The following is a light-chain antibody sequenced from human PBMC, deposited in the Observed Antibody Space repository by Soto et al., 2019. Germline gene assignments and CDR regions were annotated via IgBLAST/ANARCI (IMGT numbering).Light chain of an antibody. CDR2: SDD. CDR3: AGWDDTLNGRV. CDR1: SSNIGRRT. J-gene: IGLJ3*02. V-gene: IGLV1-44*01. Sequence: QAVVTQPPSASGTPGQTVTISCSGSSSNIGRRTVDWYQLLPRTAPKLLIYSDDQRPSGVPDRFSGSKSGASASLVISGLQSADEADYYCAGWDDTLNGRVFGGGTKLTVL.